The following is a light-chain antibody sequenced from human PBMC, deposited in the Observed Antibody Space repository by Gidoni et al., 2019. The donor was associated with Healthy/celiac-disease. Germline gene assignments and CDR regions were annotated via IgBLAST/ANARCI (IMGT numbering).Light chain of an antibody. V-gene: IGKV1-5*03. CDR2: KAS. Sequence: DIQMTQSPSTLSAAVGERVTITCRASQSISSWLAWYQQKPGKAPKLLIYKASSLESGVPSRFSGSGSGTEFPLTISSLQPDYFATYYCQQYNSYWTFGQGTKVEIK. CDR3: QQYNSYWT. J-gene: IGKJ1*01. CDR1: QSISSW.